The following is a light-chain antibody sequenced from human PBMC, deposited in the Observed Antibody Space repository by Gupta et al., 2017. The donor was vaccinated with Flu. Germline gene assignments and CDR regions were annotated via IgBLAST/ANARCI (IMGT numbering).Light chain of an antibody. CDR1: QTISSY. Sequence: DIQMTQSPSSLSASVGDRVTITCRASQTISSYLNWYQQKPGKAPKLLIYAASSLQSGVPSTFSGSGSGTDFTLTITSLQPEDFATYYCQQSYSSLWTFGQGTKVEI. CDR2: AAS. CDR3: QQSYSSLWT. J-gene: IGKJ1*01. V-gene: IGKV1-39*01.